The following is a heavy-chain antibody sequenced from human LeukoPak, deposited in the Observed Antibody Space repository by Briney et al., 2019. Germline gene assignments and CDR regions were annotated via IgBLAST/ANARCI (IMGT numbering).Heavy chain of an antibody. CDR2: INRDGSEK. J-gene: IGHJ4*02. V-gene: IGHV3-7*03. CDR3: ATYDSWSGYNIAY. CDR1: GFTLSSRW. D-gene: IGHD3-3*01. Sequence: QAGGSPRLSCVVSGFTLSSRWMMWVRQAPGEGLEWLTNINRDGSEKNYVDSVKGRFTITRDNAENSLYLQMNSLKVEDSAIYYCATYDSWSGYNIAYWGQGTLVTVPS.